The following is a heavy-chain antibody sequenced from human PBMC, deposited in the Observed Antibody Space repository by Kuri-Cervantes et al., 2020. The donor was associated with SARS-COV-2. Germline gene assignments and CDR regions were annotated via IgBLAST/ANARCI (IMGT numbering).Heavy chain of an antibody. CDR1: GFTFSSYW. Sequence: GGSLRLSCAASGFTFSSYWMSWVRQAPGKGLEWVANIKQDGSEKYYVDSVKGRFTISRDNAKNSLYLQMNSLRAEDTAVYYCAMKSTRNNYYGSSGSFDYWGQGTLVTVSS. V-gene: IGHV3-7*02. J-gene: IGHJ4*02. CDR2: IKQDGSEK. D-gene: IGHD3-22*01. CDR3: AMKSTRNNYYGSSGSFDY.